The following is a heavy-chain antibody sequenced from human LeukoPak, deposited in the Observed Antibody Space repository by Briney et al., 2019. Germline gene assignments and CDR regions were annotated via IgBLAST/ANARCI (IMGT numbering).Heavy chain of an antibody. J-gene: IGHJ4*02. CDR2: IYDSGST. Sequence: PSETLSLTCSVSGGAISRSTYYWGWIRQSPGKGLEWIGSIYDSGSTYYNPSLKSRVTISVDTSKNQFSLKLSSVTAADTAVYYCARDRPNEVGAANRDYWGQGTLVTVSS. D-gene: IGHD1-26*01. CDR3: ARDRPNEVGAANRDY. V-gene: IGHV4-39*07. CDR1: GGAISRSTYY.